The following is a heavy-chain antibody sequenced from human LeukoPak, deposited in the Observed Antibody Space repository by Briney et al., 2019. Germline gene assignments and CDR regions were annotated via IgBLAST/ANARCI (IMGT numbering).Heavy chain of an antibody. J-gene: IGHJ6*03. V-gene: IGHV4-34*01. CDR3: ARGTAWAYYYYYYMDV. D-gene: IGHD5-18*01. Sequence: SETLSLTCAVYGGSFSGYYWSWIRQPPGKGLEWMGEINHGGSTNYNPSLKSRVTISVDTSKNQFSLKLSSVTAADTAVYYCARGTAWAYYYYYYMDVWGKGTSVTVSS. CDR1: GGSFSGYY. CDR2: INHGGST.